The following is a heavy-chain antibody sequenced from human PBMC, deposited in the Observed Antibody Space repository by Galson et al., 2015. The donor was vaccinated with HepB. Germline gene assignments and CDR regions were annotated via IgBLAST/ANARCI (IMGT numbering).Heavy chain of an antibody. Sequence: SLRLSCAASGFTVSSNYMSWVRQAPGKGLEWVSVIYSGGSTYYADSVKGRFTISRDNSKNTLYLQMNSLRAEDTAVYYCASGEVGATDDAFDIWGQGTMVTVSS. CDR2: IYSGGST. J-gene: IGHJ3*02. D-gene: IGHD1-26*01. V-gene: IGHV3-53*01. CDR3: ASGEVGATDDAFDI. CDR1: GFTVSSNY.